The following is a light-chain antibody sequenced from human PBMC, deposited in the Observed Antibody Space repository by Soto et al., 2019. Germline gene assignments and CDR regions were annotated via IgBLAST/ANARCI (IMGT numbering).Light chain of an antibody. CDR3: SSSTNTNTLVI. CDR2: GVS. J-gene: IGLJ2*01. CDR1: SSDVGGYKY. V-gene: IGLV2-11*01. Sequence: QSALTQPRSVSGSPGQSVTISCTGTSSDVGGYKYVSWYQQKPGKAPKLIIYGVSRWPSGVPNRFSGSKSGNTASLTISGLQAEDEAMYFCSSSTNTNTLVIFGGGTKVTVL.